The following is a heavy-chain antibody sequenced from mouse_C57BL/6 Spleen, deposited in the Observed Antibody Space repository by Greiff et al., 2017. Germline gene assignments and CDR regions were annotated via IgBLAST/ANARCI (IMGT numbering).Heavy chain of an antibody. CDR3: AREYYGSTPWFAY. Sequence: VQLQQPGAELVRPGTSVKLSCKASGYTFTSYWMHWVKQRPGQGLEWIGVIDPSDSYTNYNQKFKGKATLTVDTSSSTAYMQLSSLTSEDSAVYYCAREYYGSTPWFAYWGQGTLVTVSA. CDR1: GYTFTSYW. J-gene: IGHJ3*01. D-gene: IGHD1-1*01. V-gene: IGHV1-59*01. CDR2: IDPSDSYT.